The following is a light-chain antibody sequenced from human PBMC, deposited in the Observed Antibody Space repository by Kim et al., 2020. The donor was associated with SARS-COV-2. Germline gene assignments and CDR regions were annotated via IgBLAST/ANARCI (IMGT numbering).Light chain of an antibody. CDR1: SGHSSYA. CDR3: QTWGTGIGV. V-gene: IGLV4-69*01. CDR2: LNSDGSH. J-gene: IGLJ3*02. Sequence: ASVQLTCTLSSGHSSYAIAWHQQQPEKGPRYLMKLNSDGSHSKGGGIPDRFSGSSSGAERYLTISSLQSEDEADYYCQTWGTGIGVFGGGTQLTVL.